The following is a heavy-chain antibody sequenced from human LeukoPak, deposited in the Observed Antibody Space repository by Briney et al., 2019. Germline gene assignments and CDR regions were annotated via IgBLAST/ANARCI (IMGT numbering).Heavy chain of an antibody. J-gene: IGHJ5*02. D-gene: IGHD6-13*01. CDR3: ARDKIAAAGIGWFDP. Sequence: NHSGSTNYNPSLKSRVTISVDTSKNQFSLKLSSVTAADTAVYYCARDKIAAAGIGWFDPWGQGTLVTVSS. CDR2: NHSGST. V-gene: IGHV4-34*01.